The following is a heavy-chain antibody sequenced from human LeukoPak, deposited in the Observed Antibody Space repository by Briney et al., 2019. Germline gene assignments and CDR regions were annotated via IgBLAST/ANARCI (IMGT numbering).Heavy chain of an antibody. V-gene: IGHV3-11*04. CDR2: ISSSGSTT. Sequence: PGGSLRLPCAASGFTFSDYCMSWIRQAPGKGLEWVSYISSSGSTTYYADSVKGRFTISRDNAKNSLYLQMNSLRAEDTAVYYCARDLYYYDSSGSPVGYWGHGTLVTVSS. CDR3: ARDLYYYDSSGSPVGY. CDR1: GFTFSDYC. J-gene: IGHJ4*01. D-gene: IGHD3-22*01.